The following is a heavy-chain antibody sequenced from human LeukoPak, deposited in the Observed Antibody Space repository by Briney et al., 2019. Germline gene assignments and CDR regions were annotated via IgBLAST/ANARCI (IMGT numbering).Heavy chain of an antibody. J-gene: IGHJ4*02. D-gene: IGHD3-10*01. CDR1: GFTFSNYG. Sequence: GGSLRLSCTASGFTFSNYGLFWVRQAAGKGLEWMAVIWYDGSKKYYADSVKGRFTISRDDSKNTLFLQMNSLRAEDTAVYYCARGLGNFGSGSSYFDYWGQGTLVTVSS. CDR2: IWYDGSKK. V-gene: IGHV3-33*01. CDR3: ARGLGNFGSGSSYFDY.